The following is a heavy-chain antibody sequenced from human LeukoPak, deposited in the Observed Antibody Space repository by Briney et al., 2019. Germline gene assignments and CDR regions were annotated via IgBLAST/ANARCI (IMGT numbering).Heavy chain of an antibody. CDR2: INPSGGST. V-gene: IGHV1-46*01. CDR3: ARAPYYYDSNGYSDDAFDI. J-gene: IGHJ3*02. D-gene: IGHD3-22*01. CDR1: GYTFTSYF. Sequence: ASVKVSCKASGYTFTSYFMHWVRQAPGQGLEWMGIINPSGGSTSYAQKLQGRVTMTRDTSTYTVYMELSSLRSEDTAVYYCARAPYYYDSNGYSDDAFDIWGQGTMVTVSS.